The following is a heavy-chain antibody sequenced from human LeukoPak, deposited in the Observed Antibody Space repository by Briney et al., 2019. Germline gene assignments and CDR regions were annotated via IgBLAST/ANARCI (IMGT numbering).Heavy chain of an antibody. CDR1: GFIFRSYA. J-gene: IGHJ4*02. CDR3: ARARSGDFDY. CDR2: INSDGSST. Sequence: GGSLRLSCAASGFIFRSYAMNWVRQAPGKGLVWVSGINSDGSSTSYADSVKGRFTISRDNAKNTLYLQMNSLRAEDTAVYYCARARSGDFDYWGQGTLVTVSS. V-gene: IGHV3-74*01. D-gene: IGHD3-16*01.